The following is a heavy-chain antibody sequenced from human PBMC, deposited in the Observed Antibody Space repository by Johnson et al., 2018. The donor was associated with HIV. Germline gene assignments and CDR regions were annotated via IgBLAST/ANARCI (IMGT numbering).Heavy chain of an antibody. CDR3: AKEQWPLSPDAFDI. V-gene: IGHV3-30*04. D-gene: IGHD6-19*01. CDR2: ISYDGSNK. Sequence: QVQLVESGGGVVQPGRSLRLSCEASGFTLSSSAFHWVRQAPGKGLEWVAVISYDGSNKYYADSVKGRFTISRDNSKNTLYLQMNSLRAEDTAVYYCAKEQWPLSPDAFDIWGQGTMVTVSS. CDR1: GFTLSSSA. J-gene: IGHJ3*02.